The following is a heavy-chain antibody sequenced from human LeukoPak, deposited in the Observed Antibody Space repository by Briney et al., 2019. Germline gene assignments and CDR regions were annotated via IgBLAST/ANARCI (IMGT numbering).Heavy chain of an antibody. V-gene: IGHV3-21*01. Sequence: GGSLRLSXAASGFTFSSYSMNWVRQAPGKGLEWVSSISSSSSYIYYADSVKGRFTISRDNAKNSLYLQMNSLRAEDTAVYYCARQMTGSSSLGIGYWGQGTLVTVSS. CDR1: GFTFSSYS. D-gene: IGHD2-2*01. CDR2: ISSSSSYI. CDR3: ARQMTGSSSLGIGY. J-gene: IGHJ4*02.